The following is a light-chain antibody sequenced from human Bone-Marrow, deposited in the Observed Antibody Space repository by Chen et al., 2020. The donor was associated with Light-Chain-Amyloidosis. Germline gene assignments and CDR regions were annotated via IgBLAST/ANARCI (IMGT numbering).Light chain of an antibody. CDR3: QSADSSGTYEVI. CDR2: RDT. Sequence: SYELTQPPSVPVSQGQTARITCSGDDLPTKYAYWYQQKPVQAPVLVIRRDTERPSGISERFSGSSSGTTATLTISGVQAEDEADYHCQSADSSGTYEVIFGGGTKLTVL. V-gene: IGLV3-25*03. J-gene: IGLJ2*01. CDR1: DLPTKY.